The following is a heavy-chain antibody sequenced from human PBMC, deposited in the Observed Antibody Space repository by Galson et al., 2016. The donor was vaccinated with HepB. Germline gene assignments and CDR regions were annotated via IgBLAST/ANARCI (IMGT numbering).Heavy chain of an antibody. J-gene: IGHJ4*02. V-gene: IGHV3-48*01. CDR1: GITFNTYN. Sequence: SLRLSCAASGITFNTYNMVWVRQAPGKGLEWVSYISTSSSPISYRDSVKGRFTISRDNSKNTLYLQMNSLRAEDTAVYYCARGGYCTSTSCYGRGYYWGQGTLVTVSS. CDR2: ISTSSSPI. CDR3: ARGGYCTSTSCYGRGYY. D-gene: IGHD2-2*01.